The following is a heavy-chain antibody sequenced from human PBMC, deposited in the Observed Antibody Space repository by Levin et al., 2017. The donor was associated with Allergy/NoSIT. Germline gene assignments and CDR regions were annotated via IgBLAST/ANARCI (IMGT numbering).Heavy chain of an antibody. CDR2: IYYSGST. Sequence: SETLSLTCTVSGGSVSSSSYFWVWFRQPPGIGLEWIGTIYYSGSTNYNPSLKSRVSILIDTSKNQFSLKVNSVTAADTGLYYCARLATGLAGPGLEYWGQGTLVTVSS. V-gene: IGHV4-39*01. CDR3: ARLATGLAGPGLEY. CDR1: GGSVSSSSYF. D-gene: IGHD6-19*01. J-gene: IGHJ4*02.